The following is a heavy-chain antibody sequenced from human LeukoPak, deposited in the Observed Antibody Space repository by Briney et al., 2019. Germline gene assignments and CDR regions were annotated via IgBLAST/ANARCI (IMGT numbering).Heavy chain of an antibody. CDR3: AKDYYGSGSYYKTSFDY. D-gene: IGHD3-10*01. CDR2: ISWNSGSI. J-gene: IGHJ4*02. Sequence: GGSLRLSCAASGFTFDDYAMHWVRQAPGKGLEWVSGISWNSGSIGYADSVKGRFTISRDNAKNSLYLQMNSLRAEDTAVYYCAKDYYGSGSYYKTSFDYWGQGTLVTVSS. CDR1: GFTFDDYA. V-gene: IGHV3-9*01.